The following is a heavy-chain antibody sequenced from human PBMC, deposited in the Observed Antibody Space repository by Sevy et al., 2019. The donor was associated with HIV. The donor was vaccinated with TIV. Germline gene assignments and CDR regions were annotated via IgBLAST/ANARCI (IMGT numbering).Heavy chain of an antibody. J-gene: IGHJ4*02. CDR1: GLNFDDYG. CDR2: INWNGVGT. D-gene: IGHD2-21*02. CDR3: ARERSCGGDCYYFDY. V-gene: IGHV3-20*04. Sequence: GGSLRLSCAASGLNFDDYGMSWVRQAPGKGLEWVSAINWNGVGTSYADSVKGRFTISRDNAKNSLNVQMNSLRAEDTALYYCARERSCGGDCYYFDYWGQGTLVTVSS.